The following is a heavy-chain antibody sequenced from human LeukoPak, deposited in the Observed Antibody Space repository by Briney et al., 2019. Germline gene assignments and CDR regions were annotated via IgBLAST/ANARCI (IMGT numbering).Heavy chain of an antibody. J-gene: IGHJ4*02. CDR2: ISGSGGNT. CDR3: AKDLISSGSCLDY. CDR1: GLTFSSYA. D-gene: IGHD1-26*01. Sequence: GGSLRLSCAACGLTFSSYAMNWVRQAPGKGVEWVSWISGSGGNTYYEDSVKGRVTISIDNSKTTLYLQMNTLRAQDTAVYYCAKDLISSGSCLDYWGQGTLVTVSS. V-gene: IGHV3-23*01.